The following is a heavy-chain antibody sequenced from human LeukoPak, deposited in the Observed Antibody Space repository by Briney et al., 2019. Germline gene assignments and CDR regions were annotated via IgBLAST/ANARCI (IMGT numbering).Heavy chain of an antibody. Sequence: ASVEISCKVSGYTFTDYYMHWVQQAPGKGLEWMGLVDPEDGETIYAEKFQGRVTITADTSTDTAYMELSSLRSEDTAVYYCATVREQLDSSLGYWGQGTLVTVSS. J-gene: IGHJ4*02. CDR1: GYTFTDYY. CDR2: VDPEDGET. CDR3: ATVREQLDSSLGY. V-gene: IGHV1-69-2*01. D-gene: IGHD6-6*01.